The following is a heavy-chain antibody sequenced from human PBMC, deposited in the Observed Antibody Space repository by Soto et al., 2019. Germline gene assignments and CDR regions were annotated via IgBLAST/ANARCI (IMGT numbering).Heavy chain of an antibody. CDR1: GFTFSSYG. V-gene: IGHV3-30*18. Sequence: GGSLRLSCAASGFTFSSYGMHWVRQAPGKGLEWVAVISYDGSNKYYADSVKGRFTISRDNSKNTLYLQMNSLRAEDTAVYYCAKAVVLTAQDYYYGMDVWGQGTTVTVSS. D-gene: IGHD2-21*02. J-gene: IGHJ6*02. CDR2: ISYDGSNK. CDR3: AKAVVLTAQDYYYGMDV.